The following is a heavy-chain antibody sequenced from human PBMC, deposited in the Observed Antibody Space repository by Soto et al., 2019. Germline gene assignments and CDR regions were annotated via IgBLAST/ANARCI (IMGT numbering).Heavy chain of an antibody. J-gene: IGHJ3*02. Sequence: EVQLVESGGGLVQPGGSLRLSCAASGFTFSSYSMNWVRQAPGKGLEWVSYISSSSSTIYYADSVKGRFTISRDNAKNSLYLQMNSRRDEDTAVYDCARDLLYEKDALDIWGQGTMVTVSS. CDR3: ARDLLYEKDALDI. V-gene: IGHV3-48*02. CDR2: ISSSSSTI. CDR1: GFTFSSYS. D-gene: IGHD3-22*01.